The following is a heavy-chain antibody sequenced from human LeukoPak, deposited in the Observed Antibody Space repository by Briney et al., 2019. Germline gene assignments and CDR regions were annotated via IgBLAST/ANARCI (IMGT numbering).Heavy chain of an antibody. J-gene: IGHJ4*02. CDR1: GGTFSSYT. Sequence: ASVKVSCKASGGTFSSYTISWVRQALGQGLEWMGGIIPIFGTSNYAQKLQGRVTISTDESTSTAYMEVSSLRSEDTAIHYCARGLDASMETAYDYWGQGTLVTVSS. V-gene: IGHV1-69*05. CDR3: ARGLDASMETAYDY. CDR2: IIPIFGTS. D-gene: IGHD5-18*01.